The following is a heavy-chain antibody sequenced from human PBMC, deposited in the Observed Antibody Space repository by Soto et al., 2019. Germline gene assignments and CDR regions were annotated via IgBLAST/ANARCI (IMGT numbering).Heavy chain of an antibody. CDR2: VNPDDSTS. J-gene: IGHJ5*02. CDR3: VRRFCSGTSCRFNWFDP. CDR1: GCSLTNYW. Sequence: GEALNISCEGSGCSLTNYWIGWVRQMPGKGLEWMGIVNPDDSTSTYSQSFQGQVIISADKSVRSAYLQWSSLKDSDTATYYCVRRFCSGTSCRFNWFDPWGQGTLVTVSS. V-gene: IGHV5-51*01. D-gene: IGHD2-2*01.